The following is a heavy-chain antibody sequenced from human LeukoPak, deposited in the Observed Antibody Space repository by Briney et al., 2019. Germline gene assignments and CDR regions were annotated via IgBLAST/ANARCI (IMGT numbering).Heavy chain of an antibody. D-gene: IGHD3-10*01. V-gene: IGHV4-34*01. CDR1: GGSFSGYY. J-gene: IGHJ4*02. CDR2: INHSGST. CDR3: ARMIRGNARVFDY. Sequence: SETLSLTCAVCGGSFSGYYWSWLRQPPGKGLEWMGEINHSGSTNYNPSLKSRVTIAVDTSKNQFSLKLSSVTAADTAVYYCARMIRGNARVFDYWGQGTLVTVSS.